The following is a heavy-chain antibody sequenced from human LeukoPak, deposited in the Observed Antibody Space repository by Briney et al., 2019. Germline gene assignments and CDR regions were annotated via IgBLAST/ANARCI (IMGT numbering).Heavy chain of an antibody. Sequence: ASVKASCKASGYTFTSYYMHWVRQAPGQGLEWMGIINPSGGSTSYAQKFQGRVTMTRDMSTSTVYMELSSLRSEDTAVYYCARDGYGGSFLGYWGQGTLVTVSS. CDR1: GYTFTSYY. V-gene: IGHV1-46*01. D-gene: IGHD1-26*01. CDR3: ARDGYGGSFLGY. CDR2: INPSGGST. J-gene: IGHJ4*02.